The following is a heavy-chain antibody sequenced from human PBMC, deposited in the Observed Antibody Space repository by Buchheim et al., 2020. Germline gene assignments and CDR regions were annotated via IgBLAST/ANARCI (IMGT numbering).Heavy chain of an antibody. CDR1: GFSFIDYG. Sequence: EVQLVESGGGLVQPGGSLRLSCAASGFSFIDYGMTWVRQAPGKGLEWVSSVSGSGRPGGVSTFYADSVKGRFTISKDYSKNTLYLQMNSLRVEDTAIYYCAKVFYSDTWYGEDSWGQGTL. J-gene: IGHJ4*02. CDR2: VSGSGRPGGVST. CDR3: AKVFYSDTWYGEDS. D-gene: IGHD3-10*01. V-gene: IGHV3-23*04.